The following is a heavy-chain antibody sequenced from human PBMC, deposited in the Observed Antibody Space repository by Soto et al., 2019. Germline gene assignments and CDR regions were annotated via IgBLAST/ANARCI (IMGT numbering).Heavy chain of an antibody. V-gene: IGHV4-34*01. D-gene: IGHD1-26*01. J-gene: IGHJ5*02. CDR1: GGSFSGYY. CDR3: ARGERLLNWFDP. CDR2: INHSGST. Sequence: SETLSLTCAVYGGSFSGYYWSWIRQPPGKGLEWIGEINHSGSTNYNPSLKSRVTISVDTSKNQFSLKLSSVTAADTAVYYCARGERLLNWFDPWGQGTLVTVS.